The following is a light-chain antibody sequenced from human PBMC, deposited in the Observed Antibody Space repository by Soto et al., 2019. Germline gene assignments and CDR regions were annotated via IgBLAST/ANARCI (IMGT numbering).Light chain of an antibody. CDR2: GAS. CDR3: QQYDAVVT. J-gene: IGKJ1*01. Sequence: EIVLTQSPGTLSLSPGERATLSCRASQSLTNNYFAWYQQKPGRALRLLIDGASTRATGIPERFSGSGSGTYFTLTISRLEPEDVALYYCQQYDAVVTFGQGTKVEI. V-gene: IGKV3-20*01. CDR1: QSLTNNY.